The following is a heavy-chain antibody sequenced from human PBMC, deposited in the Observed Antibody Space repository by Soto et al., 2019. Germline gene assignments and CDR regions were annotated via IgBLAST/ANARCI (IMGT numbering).Heavy chain of an antibody. V-gene: IGHV4-34*01. Sequence: KPSETLSLTCAVYGGSFSGYYWSWIRQPPGKGLEWIGEINHSGSTNYNPSLKSRVTISVDTSKNQFSLKLSSVTAADTAVYYCARGPNAYYYGSGSYYPFDYWGQGTLVTVSS. CDR2: INHSGST. CDR1: GGSFSGYY. CDR3: ARGPNAYYYGSGSYYPFDY. D-gene: IGHD3-10*01. J-gene: IGHJ4*02.